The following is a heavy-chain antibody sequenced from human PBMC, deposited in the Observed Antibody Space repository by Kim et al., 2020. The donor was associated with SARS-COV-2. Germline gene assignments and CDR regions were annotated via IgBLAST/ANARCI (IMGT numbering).Heavy chain of an antibody. Sequence: ASVKVSCKASGYTFTSYGISWVRQAPGQGLEWMGWISAYNGNTNYAQKLQGRVTMTTDTSTSTAYMELRSLRSDDTAVYYCARGRDYYDRDYYYYYGMDVWGQGTTVTVSS. J-gene: IGHJ6*02. CDR2: ISAYNGNT. D-gene: IGHD3-22*01. V-gene: IGHV1-18*01. CDR3: ARGRDYYDRDYYYYYGMDV. CDR1: GYTFTSYG.